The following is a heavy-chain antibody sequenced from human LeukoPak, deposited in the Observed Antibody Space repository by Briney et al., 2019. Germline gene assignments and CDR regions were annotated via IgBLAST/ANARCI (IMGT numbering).Heavy chain of an antibody. CDR1: GYTFTSYG. CDR2: ISAYNGNT. J-gene: IGHJ3*02. CDR3: ARDDYYDSSGYTAFDI. Sequence: ASVKVSCKASGYTFTSYGISWVRQAPGRGLEWMGWISAYNGNTNYAQKLQGRVTMTTDTSTSTAYMELRRLRSDDTAVYYCARDDYYDSSGYTAFDIWGQGTMVTVSS. D-gene: IGHD3-22*01. V-gene: IGHV1-18*01.